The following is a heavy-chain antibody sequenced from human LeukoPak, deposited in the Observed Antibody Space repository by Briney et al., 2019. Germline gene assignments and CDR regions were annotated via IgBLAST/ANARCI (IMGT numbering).Heavy chain of an antibody. CDR1: GFTFSSYG. Sequence: GGSLRLSCAASGFTFSSYGMSWVRQAPGEGLEWVSAISGSGGSTYYADSVKGRFTISRDNSKNTLYLQMNSLRAEDTAVYYCARDIDNGDYVVYWGQGTLVTVSS. J-gene: IGHJ4*02. CDR2: ISGSGGST. V-gene: IGHV3-23*01. D-gene: IGHD4-17*01. CDR3: ARDIDNGDYVVY.